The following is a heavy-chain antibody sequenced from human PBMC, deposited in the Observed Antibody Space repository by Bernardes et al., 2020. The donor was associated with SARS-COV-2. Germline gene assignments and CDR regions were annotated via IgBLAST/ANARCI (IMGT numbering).Heavy chain of an antibody. CDR3: ERGPLLTDNVYSEFDD. V-gene: IGHV3-64*01. J-gene: IGHJ4*02. CDR2: IRYNEGNT. Sequence: GGSLRLSCAASGFTFSSYAMQWVRQAPGKGLEYVSAIRYNEGNTYYENSVKGRFTIARDNSKNTLYLQMGSLRAEHMAVDYCERGPLLTDNVYSEFDDWGQGTLVTVSS. CDR1: GFTFSSYA. D-gene: IGHD7-27*01.